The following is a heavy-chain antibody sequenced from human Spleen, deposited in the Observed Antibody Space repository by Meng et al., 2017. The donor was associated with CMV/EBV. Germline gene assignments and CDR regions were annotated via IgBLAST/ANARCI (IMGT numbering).Heavy chain of an antibody. CDR1: GGSITTNHYY. CDR3: ARVPFGGDNNWFDP. Sequence: SGGSITTNHYYWSAVRQTPGKGLEWIGYISYGGHTYYSPSLQSRVTISGDTSENQFSLRLSSVTAADTAVYFCARVPFGGDNNWFDPWGQGTLVTVSS. D-gene: IGHD2-21*02. CDR2: ISYGGHT. V-gene: IGHV4-30-4*01. J-gene: IGHJ5*02.